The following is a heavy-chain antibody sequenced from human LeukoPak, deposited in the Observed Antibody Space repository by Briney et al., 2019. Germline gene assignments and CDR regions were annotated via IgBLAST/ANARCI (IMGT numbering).Heavy chain of an antibody. V-gene: IGHV4-30-4*07. J-gene: IGHJ6*04. D-gene: IGHD3-22*01. CDR1: GGSISSGGYS. CDR3: ARVGYYDSSGYYYGLLDV. Sequence: PSETLSLTCAVSGGSISSGGYSWSWIRQPPGKGLEWIGYIYYSGSTYYNPSLKSRVTISVDTSKNQFSLKLSSVTAADTAVYYCARVGYYDSSGYYYGLLDVWGKGTTVTVSS. CDR2: IYYSGST.